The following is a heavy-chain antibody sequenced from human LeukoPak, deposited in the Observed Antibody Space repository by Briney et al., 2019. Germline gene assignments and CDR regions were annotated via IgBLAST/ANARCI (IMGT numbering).Heavy chain of an antibody. CDR2: ISYDGSNK. CDR1: GFTFSSYG. Sequence: GGSLRLSCAASGFTFSSYGMHWVRQAPGKGLEWVAVISYDGSNKYYADSVKGRFTISRDNSKNTLYLQMNSLRAEDTAVYYCAKGTMGVIIPNFDYWGQGTLVTVSS. V-gene: IGHV3-30*18. CDR3: AKGTMGVIIPNFDY. J-gene: IGHJ4*02. D-gene: IGHD3-10*01.